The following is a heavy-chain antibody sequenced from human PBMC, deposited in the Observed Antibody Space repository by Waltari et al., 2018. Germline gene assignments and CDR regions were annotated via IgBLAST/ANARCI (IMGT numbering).Heavy chain of an antibody. J-gene: IGHJ3*02. V-gene: IGHV4-38-2*01. CDR1: GYSISSGYY. CDR2: IYHSGST. Sequence: QVQLQESGPGLVKPSETLSLTCAVSGYSISSGYYWGWIRQPPGKGLEWIGSIYHSGSTYYNPSLKSRVTISVDTSKNQFSLKLSSVTAADTAVYYCARRLLDAFDIWGQGTMVIVSA. CDR3: ARRLLDAFDI.